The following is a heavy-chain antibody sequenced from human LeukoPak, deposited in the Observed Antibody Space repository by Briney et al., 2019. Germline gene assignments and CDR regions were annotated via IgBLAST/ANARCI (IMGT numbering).Heavy chain of an antibody. D-gene: IGHD5-18*01. J-gene: IGHJ4*02. CDR3: ATRAFSYHYVDY. CDR1: GGSISSYY. Sequence: SETLTLTCSASGGSISSYYWSWIRQPPGKGLEWVGYISDGGGTNYNPSLKNRVTISLDTSTNQSSLKLSTVTTADTAVYYCATRAFSYHYVDYWGQRTLV. V-gene: IGHV4-59*01. CDR2: ISDGGGT.